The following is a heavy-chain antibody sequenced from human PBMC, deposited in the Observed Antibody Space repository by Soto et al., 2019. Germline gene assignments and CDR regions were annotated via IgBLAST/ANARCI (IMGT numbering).Heavy chain of an antibody. J-gene: IGHJ3*01. CDR2: IIPLGSSQ. D-gene: IGHD2-21*02. CDR1: GATHSPFIAYA. CDR3: ARSRDRCGGDCYSVYAAFDL. Sequence: QVQLVQSGAEVKKPGSLLKVSCKASGATHSPFIAYAISWLRQAPGQGLEWMVSIIPLGSSQHYAEGFQGRATISADSSTFTVSLELTNLTSDDAAVYFCARSRDRCGGDCYSVYAAFDLWGQGTAVTVSS. V-gene: IGHV1-69*04.